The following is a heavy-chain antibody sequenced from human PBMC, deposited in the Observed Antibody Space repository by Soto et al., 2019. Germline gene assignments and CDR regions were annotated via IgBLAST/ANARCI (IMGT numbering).Heavy chain of an antibody. V-gene: IGHV4-59*02. CDR3: SRLRGHYYDALTGYFDASDI. D-gene: IGHD3-9*01. CDR2: IYNSGRT. J-gene: IGHJ3*02. CDR1: GDSVSSYY. Sequence: SETLSLTCTVSGDSVSSYYWSWIRQPPEKGLEWIGYIYNSGRTNCNPSLKGRVTISVDTSKNQFSLNLNSVTAADTAVYYCSRLRGHYYDALTGYFDASDIWGQGTLVTVSS.